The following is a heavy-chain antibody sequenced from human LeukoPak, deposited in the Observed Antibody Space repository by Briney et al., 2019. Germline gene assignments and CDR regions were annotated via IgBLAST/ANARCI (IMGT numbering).Heavy chain of an antibody. CDR2: INRDGTGT. J-gene: IGHJ4*02. CDR3: AKDMLYYDSSPSCFDY. Sequence: GGSLRLSCAPSGFIFSDYWFHWVRQTPGQGLVWVAAINRDGTGTSHADSVKGRFTISRDNSKDTLYLQMNSPRAEDTAVYYCAKDMLYYDSSPSCFDYWGQGTLVTVSS. D-gene: IGHD3-22*01. V-gene: IGHV3-74*01. CDR1: GFIFSDYW.